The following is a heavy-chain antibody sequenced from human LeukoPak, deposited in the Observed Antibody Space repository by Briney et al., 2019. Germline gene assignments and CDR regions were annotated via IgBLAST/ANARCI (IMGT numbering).Heavy chain of an antibody. Sequence: PGGSLRLSCAASGFTFSSYWMNWARQAPGKGLEWVSYISSSGSTIYYADSVKGRFTISRDNAKNSLYLQMNSLRAEDTAVYYCARYGDIVVVPAAYPYYYGMDVWGQGTTVTVSS. V-gene: IGHV3-48*04. CDR3: ARYGDIVVVPAAYPYYYGMDV. CDR2: ISSSGSTI. D-gene: IGHD2-2*01. CDR1: GFTFSSYW. J-gene: IGHJ6*02.